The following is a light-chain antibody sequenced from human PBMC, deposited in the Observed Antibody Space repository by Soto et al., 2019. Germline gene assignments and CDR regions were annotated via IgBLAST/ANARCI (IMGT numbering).Light chain of an antibody. CDR3: QQSKSYPPS. V-gene: IGKV1-12*01. CDR2: GAS. CDR1: QDISRW. Sequence: DIQMTQSPSSVSASVGDRVTITCRASQDISRWLGWYQQKPGKAPKLLIYGASSLQSGVPARFSGGGSATDFALTISSLQHEDCATYYCQQSKSYPPSFGGGTKVEIK. J-gene: IGKJ4*02.